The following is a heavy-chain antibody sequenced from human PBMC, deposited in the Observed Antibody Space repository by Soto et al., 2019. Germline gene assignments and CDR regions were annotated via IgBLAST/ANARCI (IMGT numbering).Heavy chain of an antibody. Sequence: SETLSLTCTVSGGSISSYYWSWIRQPPGKGLEWIGYIYYSGSTNYNPSLKSRVTISVDTSKNQFSLKLSSVTAADTAVYYCASTGGKLGEGDAFDIWGQGTMVTVSS. CDR2: IYYSGST. CDR3: ASTGGKLGEGDAFDI. V-gene: IGHV4-59*08. D-gene: IGHD3-16*01. J-gene: IGHJ3*02. CDR1: GGSISSYY.